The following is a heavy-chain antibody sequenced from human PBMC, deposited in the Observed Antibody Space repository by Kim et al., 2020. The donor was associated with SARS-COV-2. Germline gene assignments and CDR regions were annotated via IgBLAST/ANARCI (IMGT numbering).Heavy chain of an antibody. Sequence: GGSLRLSCAASGFTFSSYGMHWVHQAPGKGLEWVAVIWYDGSNKYYADSVKGRFTISRDNSKNTLYLQMNSPRAEDTAVYYCARDHSTVTTIHYYYYGMDVWGQGTTVTVSS. CDR3: ARDHSTVTTIHYYYYGMDV. J-gene: IGHJ6*02. CDR1: GFTFSSYG. V-gene: IGHV3-33*01. CDR2: IWYDGSNK. D-gene: IGHD4-17*01.